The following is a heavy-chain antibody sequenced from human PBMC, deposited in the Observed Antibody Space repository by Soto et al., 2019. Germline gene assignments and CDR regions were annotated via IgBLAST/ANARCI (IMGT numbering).Heavy chain of an antibody. CDR3: ASRSSGWYFDD. CDR2: ISGSGGST. D-gene: IGHD6-19*01. CDR1: GFTFSSYA. Sequence: EVQLLESGGGLVQPGGSLRLSCAASGFTFSSYAMNWVRQAPGKGLEWVSVISGSGGSTYYADSVKGRFTISRDNSKNTLYLQMNSLRADDTAVYYCASRSSGWYFDDWGQGTLVTVSS. V-gene: IGHV3-23*01. J-gene: IGHJ4*02.